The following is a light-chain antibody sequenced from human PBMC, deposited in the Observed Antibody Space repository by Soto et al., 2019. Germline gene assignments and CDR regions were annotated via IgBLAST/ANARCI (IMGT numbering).Light chain of an antibody. Sequence: EIVMTQSPATLSVSPGERATLSCRASQSVSSNLAWYQQKPGQAPRLLIYGASTRATGIPDRFSGSGSGPDFTLTISRLEPEDFAVYYCHQYGRSPRTFGQGTKVDIK. V-gene: IGKV3-20*01. CDR3: HQYGRSPRT. J-gene: IGKJ1*01. CDR2: GAS. CDR1: QSVSSN.